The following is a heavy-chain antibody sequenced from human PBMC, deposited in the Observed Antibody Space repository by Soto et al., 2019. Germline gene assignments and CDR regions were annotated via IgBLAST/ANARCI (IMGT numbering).Heavy chain of an antibody. V-gene: IGHV1-69*13. CDR2: IIPIFGTA. CDR3: ASESYYEVRYHFDY. D-gene: IGHD1-26*01. J-gene: IGHJ4*02. Sequence: GASVKVSCKASGGTFSSYAISWVRQAPGQGLEWMGGIIPIFGTANYAQKFQGRVTITADESTSTAYMELSSLRSEDTAVYYCASESYYEVRYHFDYWGQGTLVTGSS. CDR1: GGTFSSYA.